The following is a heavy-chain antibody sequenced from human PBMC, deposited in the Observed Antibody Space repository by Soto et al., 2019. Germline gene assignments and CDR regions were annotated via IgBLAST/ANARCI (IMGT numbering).Heavy chain of an antibody. D-gene: IGHD2-21*01. J-gene: IGHJ6*02. CDR3: ARDVFCGGAPACPDMDV. CDR2: ISGYNGNT. Sequence: ASVKVSCKASGYTFSGYGITWVRQAPGQGLEWMGRISGYNGNTNYARTLRDRLTLTTDTSTSTAYMELRSLTSDDTAVYYCARDVFCGGAPACPDMDVWGQGTTVTVSS. CDR1: GYTFSGYG. V-gene: IGHV1-18*04.